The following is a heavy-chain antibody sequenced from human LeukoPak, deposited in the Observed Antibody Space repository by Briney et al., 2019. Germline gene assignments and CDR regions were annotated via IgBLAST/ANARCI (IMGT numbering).Heavy chain of an antibody. V-gene: IGHV3-7*04. D-gene: IGHD5-24*01. J-gene: IGHJ4*02. CDR3: AGDAYKLFDY. CDR1: GFTFSSYW. CDR2: IKQDGSEK. Sequence: GGSLRLSCAASGFTFSSYWMSWLRHAPGKGLEWVANIKQDGSEKYYVDSVRGRFTISRDNGKNSLYLQMNSRRAEDTAVYYCAGDAYKLFDYWGQGTLVTVSS.